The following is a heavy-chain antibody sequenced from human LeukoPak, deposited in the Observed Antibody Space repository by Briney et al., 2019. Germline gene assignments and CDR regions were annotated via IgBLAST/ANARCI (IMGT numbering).Heavy chain of an antibody. J-gene: IGHJ6*02. CDR2: ISGSDDST. CDR3: AKHLYSVYFYAMDV. V-gene: IGHV3-23*01. CDR1: RFTFSNYA. D-gene: IGHD2-8*01. Sequence: TGGSLRLSCAASRFTFSNYAMSWVRQAPGEGLEWVSSISGSDDSTYYADSVKGRFTISRDTSKNTLYLQMNSLGAEDTAVYYCAKHLYSVYFYAMDVWGQGTTVTVSS.